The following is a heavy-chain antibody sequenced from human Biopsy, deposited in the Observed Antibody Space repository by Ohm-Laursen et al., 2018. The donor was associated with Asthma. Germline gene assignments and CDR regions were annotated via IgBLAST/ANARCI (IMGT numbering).Heavy chain of an antibody. D-gene: IGHD1-26*01. CDR1: GFTFSNHG. J-gene: IGHJ4*02. Sequence: SLRLSCAAPGFTFSNHGMHWVRQAPGKGLDWVAVISFDGSNKNYTDSVKGRLTISRDNSRNTLHLQMNSLRAEDTAVYYCAKDVFPGWELRRGPDYWGQGTLVTVSS. V-gene: IGHV3-30*18. CDR3: AKDVFPGWELRRGPDY. CDR2: ISFDGSNK.